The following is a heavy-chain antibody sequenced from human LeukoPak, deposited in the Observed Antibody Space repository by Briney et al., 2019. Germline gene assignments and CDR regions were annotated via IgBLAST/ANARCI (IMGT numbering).Heavy chain of an antibody. V-gene: IGHV1-46*01. Sequence: GASVKVSCKASGYTFTSYYMHWVRQAPGQGLEWMGIINPSGGSTSYAQKFQGRVTMTRDTSTSTVYMELSSLRSEDTAVYYCATAKYYYDSSGYYHFDYWGQGTLVTVSS. D-gene: IGHD3-22*01. CDR1: GYTFTSYY. CDR2: INPSGGST. CDR3: ATAKYYYDSSGYYHFDY. J-gene: IGHJ4*02.